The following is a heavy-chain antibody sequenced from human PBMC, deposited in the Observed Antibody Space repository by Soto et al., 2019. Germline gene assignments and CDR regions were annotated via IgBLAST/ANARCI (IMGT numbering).Heavy chain of an antibody. Sequence: LILSCTDCGFIFKAYVMDWFRQAPGKGLEWVARILYDGSKEYYADPVKGRFTISRDNSKKTLYLQMDRLRVEDTAVYFCAKGLALMADHWGQGTTVTVSS. V-gene: IGHV3-30*18. CDR3: AKGLALMADH. D-gene: IGHD2-21*01. CDR2: ILYDGSKE. CDR1: GFIFKAYV. J-gene: IGHJ4*02.